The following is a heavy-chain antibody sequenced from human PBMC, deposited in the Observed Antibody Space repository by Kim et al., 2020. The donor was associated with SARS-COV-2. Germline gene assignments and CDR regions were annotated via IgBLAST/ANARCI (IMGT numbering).Heavy chain of an antibody. J-gene: IGHJ4*02. D-gene: IGHD3-3*01. CDR3: ARGYYDFWYYFDY. V-gene: IGHV3-48*03. Sequence: GGSLRLSCAASGFTFSSYEMNWVRQAPGKGLEWVSYISSSGSTIYYADSVKGRFTISRDNAKNSLYLQMNSLRAEDTAVYYCARGYYDFWYYFDYWGQGTLVTVSS. CDR2: ISSSGSTI. CDR1: GFTFSSYE.